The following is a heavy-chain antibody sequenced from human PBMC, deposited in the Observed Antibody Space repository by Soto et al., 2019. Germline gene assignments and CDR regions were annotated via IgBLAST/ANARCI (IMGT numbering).Heavy chain of an antibody. J-gene: IGHJ2*01. V-gene: IGHV1-69*02. Sequence: QVQLVQSGAEVKKPGSSVKVSCKASGGTFSSYTISWVRQAPGQGLEWMGRIIPILGIANYAQKFQGRVTITADKPTSTAYMERSSLRSEDTAVYSCARVCGGDCYYQPSGYFDLWGRGTLVTVSS. CDR1: GGTFSSYT. D-gene: IGHD2-21*02. CDR2: IIPILGIA. CDR3: ARVCGGDCYYQPSGYFDL.